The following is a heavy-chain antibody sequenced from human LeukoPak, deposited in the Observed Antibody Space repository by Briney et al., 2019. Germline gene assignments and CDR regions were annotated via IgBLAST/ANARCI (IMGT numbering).Heavy chain of an antibody. CDR3: ARDYQGYCSGGSCYDSGFDP. CDR1: GFTFSSYG. Sequence: GGSLRLSCAASGFTFSSYGMHWVRQAPGKGLEWVAVIWYDGSNKYYADSVKGRFTISRDNSKNTLYLQMNSLRAEDTAVYYCARDYQGYCSGGSCYDSGFDPWGQGTLVTVSS. V-gene: IGHV3-33*01. J-gene: IGHJ5*02. CDR2: IWYDGSNK. D-gene: IGHD2-15*01.